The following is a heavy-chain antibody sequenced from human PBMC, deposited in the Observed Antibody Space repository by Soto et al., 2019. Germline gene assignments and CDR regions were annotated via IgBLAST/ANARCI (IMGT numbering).Heavy chain of an antibody. Sequence: SETLSLTCTVSGGSISSSSYYWGWIRQPPGKGLEWIGSIYYSGSTYYNPSLKSRVTISVDTSKNQFSLKLSSVTAADTAVYYCARQVRLRYTDYWGQGTLVTVSS. V-gene: IGHV4-39*01. CDR1: GGSISSSSYY. D-gene: IGHD5-12*01. CDR3: ARQVRLRYTDY. J-gene: IGHJ4*02. CDR2: IYYSGST.